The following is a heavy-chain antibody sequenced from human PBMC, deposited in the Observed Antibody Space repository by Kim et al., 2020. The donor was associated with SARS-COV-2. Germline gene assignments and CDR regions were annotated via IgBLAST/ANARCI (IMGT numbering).Heavy chain of an antibody. J-gene: IGHJ4*02. D-gene: IGHD3-10*01. Sequence: ASVNVSCKAYGYTYTGSYLHWVRQAPGQGLEWMGWINPNSGGTNYAQKFQGRDTMTSDTSISTAYMELSRLRSDDTAVYYCSTERGIYGSGSYGLFDYWGQGPLVTVSS. CDR2: INPNSGGT. V-gene: IGHV1-2*02. CDR1: GYTYTGSY. CDR3: STERGIYGSGSYGLFDY.